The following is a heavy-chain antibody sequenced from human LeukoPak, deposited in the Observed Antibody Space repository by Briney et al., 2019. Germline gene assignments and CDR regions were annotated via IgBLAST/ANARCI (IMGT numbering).Heavy chain of an antibody. CDR3: AKFRGLLEWSPIYYYYYMDV. CDR2: ISGSGGST. CDR1: GFTFSSYA. J-gene: IGHJ6*03. D-gene: IGHD3-3*01. Sequence: GGSLRLSCAASGFTFSSYAMSWVRQAPGKGLEWVSAISGSGGSTYYADSVKGRFTISRDNSKNTLYLQMNSLRAEDTAVYYCAKFRGLLEWSPIYYYYYMDVWGKGTTVTVSS. V-gene: IGHV3-23*01.